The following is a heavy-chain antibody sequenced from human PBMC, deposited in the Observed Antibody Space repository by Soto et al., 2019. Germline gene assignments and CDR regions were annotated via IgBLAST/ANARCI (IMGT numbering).Heavy chain of an antibody. CDR2: ISGSGGST. CDR1: GFTFSNYA. CDR3: PKDQGSSWPETDY. Sequence: EVQLLESGGGLVQPGGSLRLSCAASGFTFSNYAVTWVRQAPGKGLEWVSTISGSGGSTYYADSVKGRSTISRDNSKNTLYLQMNSLRAKDTAVYYCPKDQGSSWPETDYWGQGTLVTVSS. J-gene: IGHJ4*02. D-gene: IGHD6-13*01. V-gene: IGHV3-23*01.